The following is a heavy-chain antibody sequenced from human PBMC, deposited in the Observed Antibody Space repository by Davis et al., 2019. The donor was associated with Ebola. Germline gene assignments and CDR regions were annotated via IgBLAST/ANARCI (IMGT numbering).Heavy chain of an antibody. Sequence: PGGSLRLSCAASGFTFSSYSMNWVRQAPGKGLEWVSSISSSSSYIYYADSVKGRFTISRDNAKNSLYLQMNSLRAEDTAVYYYARGFSVNGRFDPWGQGTLVTVSS. V-gene: IGHV3-21*01. CDR1: GFTFSSYS. CDR2: ISSSSSYI. D-gene: IGHD3-10*01. CDR3: ARGFSVNGRFDP. J-gene: IGHJ5*02.